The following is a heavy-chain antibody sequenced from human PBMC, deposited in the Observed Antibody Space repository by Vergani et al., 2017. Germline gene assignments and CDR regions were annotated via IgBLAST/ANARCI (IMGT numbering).Heavy chain of an antibody. J-gene: IGHJ6*02. CDR3: AKDRGYSSSWYAILRYYGMDV. D-gene: IGHD6-13*01. V-gene: IGHV3-30*02. CDR1: GFTFSSYG. CDR2: IRYDGSNK. Sequence: QVQLVESGGGVVQPGGSLRLSCAASGFTFSSYGMHWVRQAPGKGLEWVAFIRYDGSNKYYADSVKGRFTISRDNSKNTLYLQMNSLRAEDTAVYYCAKDRGYSSSWYAILRYYGMDVWGQGTTVTVSS.